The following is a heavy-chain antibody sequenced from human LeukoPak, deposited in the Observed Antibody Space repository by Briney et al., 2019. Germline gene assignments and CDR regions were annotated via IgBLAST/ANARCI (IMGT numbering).Heavy chain of an antibody. D-gene: IGHD6-19*01. CDR3: AKGKYSSGGVPDY. V-gene: IGHV3-23*01. J-gene: IGHJ4*02. CDR2: ISGGGEST. Sequence: PAGGSLRLSCAASEFTFSSHAMNWVRQAPGKGLEWVSSISGGGESTYYADSVKGRFTVSRDNSKNTLYLQINSLRGEDTAVYYCAKGKYSSGGVPDYWGQGTLVTVSS. CDR1: EFTFSSHA.